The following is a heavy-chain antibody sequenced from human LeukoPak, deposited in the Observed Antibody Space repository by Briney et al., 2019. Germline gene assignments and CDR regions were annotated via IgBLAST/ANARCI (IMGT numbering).Heavy chain of an antibody. CDR3: VRDPSSVRLPFGS. D-gene: IGHD6-6*01. J-gene: IGHJ4*02. CDR2: ISASSSGI. V-gene: IGHV3-48*01. CDR1: GFTLSLYG. Sequence: GGSVRLSCAVSGFTLSLYGMNWVRQAPGKGLEWISHISASSSGIFYADSVKGRFITSRDNTRSSLYLQMNSLRAEDTAVYYCVRDPSSVRLPFGSWGQGTLVTVSS.